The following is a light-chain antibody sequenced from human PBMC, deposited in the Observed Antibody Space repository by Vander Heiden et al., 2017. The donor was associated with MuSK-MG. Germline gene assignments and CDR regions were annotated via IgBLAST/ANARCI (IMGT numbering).Light chain of an antibody. J-gene: IGKJ5*01. V-gene: IGKV3-20*01. CDR3: QQYGSTPPIT. CDR1: QSVSSSY. CDR2: GAS. Sequence: EIVLTQYPGTLSLSPGERATLSCRASQSVSSSYLAWYQQKPGQAPRLLIYGASSRATGIPDRFGGSGSGTDFTLTISRLEPEDFAVYYCQQYGSTPPITFGQGTRLEIK.